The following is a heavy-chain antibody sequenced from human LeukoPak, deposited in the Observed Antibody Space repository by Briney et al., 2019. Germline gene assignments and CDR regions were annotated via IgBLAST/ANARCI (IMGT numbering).Heavy chain of an antibody. J-gene: IGHJ1*01. CDR3: ATLDSTKSVF. CDR1: EFRFGRDW. CDR2: IKQDGSEE. D-gene: IGHD2-2*01. Sequence: PGGSLRLSCGASEFRFGRDWISWVRQAPGKGLEWVACIKQDGSEEYYVGSVRGRFTVSVDNGKNSLYLQMNSLRAEDTARYYCATLDSTKSVFWGRGTAVTVSS. V-gene: IGHV3-7*01.